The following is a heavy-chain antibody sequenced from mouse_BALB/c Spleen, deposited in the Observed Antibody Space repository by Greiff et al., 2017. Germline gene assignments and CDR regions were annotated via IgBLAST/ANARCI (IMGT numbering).Heavy chain of an antibody. CDR3: ARRGWLLLYAMDY. V-gene: IGHV1-54*01. CDR2: INPGSGGT. CDR1: GYAFTNYL. J-gene: IGHJ4*01. Sequence: QVQLKESGAELVRPGTSVKVSCKASGYAFTNYLIEWVKQRPGQGLEWIGVINPGSGGTNYNEKFKGKATLTADKSSSTAYMQLSSLTSDDSAVYFCARRGWLLLYAMDYWGQGTSVTVSS. D-gene: IGHD2-3*01.